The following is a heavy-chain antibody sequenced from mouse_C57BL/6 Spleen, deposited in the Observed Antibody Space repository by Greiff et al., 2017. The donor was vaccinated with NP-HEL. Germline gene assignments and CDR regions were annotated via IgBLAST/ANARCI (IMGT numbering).Heavy chain of an antibody. V-gene: IGHV1-50*01. J-gene: IGHJ1*03. CDR3: ARKDDYGSSEYFDV. CDR1: GYTFTSYW. Sequence: QVQLQQSGAELVKPGASVKLSCKASGYTFTSYWMQWVKQRPGQGLEWIGEIDPSDSYTNYNQKFKGKATLTVDTSSSTAYMQLSSLTSEDSAVYYCARKDDYGSSEYFDVWGTGTTVTVSS. CDR2: IDPSDSYT. D-gene: IGHD1-1*01.